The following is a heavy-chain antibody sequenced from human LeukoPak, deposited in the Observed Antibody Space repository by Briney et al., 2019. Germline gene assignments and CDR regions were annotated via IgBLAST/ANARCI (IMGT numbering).Heavy chain of an antibody. Sequence: GGSLRLSCVASGFTFSNYEMNWVRQGPGKGLEWVSYIRSSGSTTYYADSVQGRFTISRDNAKNSLYLQMNSLRAEDTAVYYCAKGNPYCGGDCPFNYWGQGTLVTVSS. D-gene: IGHD2-21*02. J-gene: IGHJ4*02. CDR2: IRSSGSTT. CDR1: GFTFSNYE. CDR3: AKGNPYCGGDCPFNY. V-gene: IGHV3-48*03.